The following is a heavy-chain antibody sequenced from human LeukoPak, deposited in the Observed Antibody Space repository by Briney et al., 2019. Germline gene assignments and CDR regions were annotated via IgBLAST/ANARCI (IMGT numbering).Heavy chain of an antibody. CDR3: ARLGGGLYQLLSSGYYFFDY. CDR2: IYYSGST. V-gene: IGHV4-31*03. Sequence: SQTLSLTCTVSGGSINSGGYYWSWIRQHPGKGLEWIGYIYYSGSTYYNPSLKSRVTISVDTSKNQFSLKLSSVTAADTAVYYCARLGGGLYQLLSSGYYFFDYWGQGTLVTVSS. D-gene: IGHD2-2*01. CDR1: GGSINSGGYY. J-gene: IGHJ4*02.